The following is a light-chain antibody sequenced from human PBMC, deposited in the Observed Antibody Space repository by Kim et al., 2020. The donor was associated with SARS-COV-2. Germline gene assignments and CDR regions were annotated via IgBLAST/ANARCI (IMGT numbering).Light chain of an antibody. J-gene: IGKJ1*01. Sequence: AIRITQSPSSLSASTGDRVTITCRASQDISRYLAWHQQKPGKAPELLIYATSTLQSGVPSRFSGSGSGTDFTLTISCLQSEDFATYYCQQYYSYPPTFGQGTKVDIK. CDR1: QDISRY. CDR2: ATS. V-gene: IGKV1-8*01. CDR3: QQYYSYPPT.